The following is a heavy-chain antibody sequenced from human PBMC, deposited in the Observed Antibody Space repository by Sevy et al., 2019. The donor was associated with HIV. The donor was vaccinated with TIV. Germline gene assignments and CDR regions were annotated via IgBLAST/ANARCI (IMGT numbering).Heavy chain of an antibody. Sequence: SETLSLTCTVSGGSISGTNYYWGWIRQPPGKGLEWIGSINYSGSTYYSPSLRSRVIIFVDTSKNQFSLKLSSVTAADTAVYYCARDLGYFGSGPYYKGENWFDPWGQGVLVTVSS. J-gene: IGHJ5*02. CDR2: INYSGST. CDR3: ARDLGYFGSGPYYKGENWFDP. CDR1: GGSISGTNYY. D-gene: IGHD3-10*01. V-gene: IGHV4-39*02.